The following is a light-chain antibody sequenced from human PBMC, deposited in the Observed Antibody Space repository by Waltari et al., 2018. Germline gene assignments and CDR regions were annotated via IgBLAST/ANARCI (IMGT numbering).Light chain of an antibody. CDR2: ATS. V-gene: IGKV1-39*01. CDR3: QQSYLTVEP. J-gene: IGKJ3*01. Sequence: DIQMTKSPSALSASVGDRGTITCRASHSISAYYNWYPQQPGKAPNLLIYATSSLQSGVSSRFSGSGSGTDFTLTISSLQPEDFASYFCQQSYLTVEPFGPGTKVHI. CDR1: HSISAY.